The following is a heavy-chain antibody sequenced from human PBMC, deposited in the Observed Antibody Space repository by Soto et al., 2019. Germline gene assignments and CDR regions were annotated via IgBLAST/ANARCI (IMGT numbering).Heavy chain of an antibody. CDR3: ASAAYGVTSTSFDY. J-gene: IGHJ4*02. Sequence: LTCTVSAGSISIGDYYWIWIRQPPRSGLDWIGYIYYRGRTYYNPSLKSRVTISVDTTKHLFSLQLSSATAADSAGYYCASAAYGVTSTSFDYWGQGTLVTVSS. V-gene: IGHV4-30-4*01. CDR2: IYYRGRT. CDR1: AGSISIGDYY. D-gene: IGHD4-17*01.